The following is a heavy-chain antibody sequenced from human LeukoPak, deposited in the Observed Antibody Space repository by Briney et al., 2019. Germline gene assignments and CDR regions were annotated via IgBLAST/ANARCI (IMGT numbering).Heavy chain of an antibody. D-gene: IGHD2-15*01. J-gene: IGHJ5*02. CDR2: LNPNSGYT. V-gene: IGHV1-8*03. Sequence: ASVKVSCKASGYTFTSYDINWVRQATGQGLEWMGWLNPNSGYTGHAQKFQGRVTITRDSSISTVYMELSRLRSEDTVVYFWGRVDGSPYTWGQGTPVTVSS. CDR3: GRVDGSPYT. CDR1: GYTFTSYD.